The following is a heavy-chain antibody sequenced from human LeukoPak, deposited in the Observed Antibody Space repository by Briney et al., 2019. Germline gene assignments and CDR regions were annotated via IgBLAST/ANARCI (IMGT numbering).Heavy chain of an antibody. CDR1: GXPISDYY. CDR3: ARAERSGTSFPWDY. J-gene: IGHJ4*02. D-gene: IGHD2-2*01. V-gene: IGHV4-59*12. CDR2: LSYIGST. Sequence: PSETLSLTCTVSGXPISDYYWSWIRQPPGKGLEWIGSLSYIGSTFYNPSLTSRVTISGVTSKNQFSLKMSSVTAADTAVYYCARAERSGTSFPWDYWGQGTLVTVSS.